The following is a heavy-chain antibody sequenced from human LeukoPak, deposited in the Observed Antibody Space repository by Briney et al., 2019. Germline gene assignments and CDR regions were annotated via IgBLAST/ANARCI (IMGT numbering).Heavy chain of an antibody. D-gene: IGHD6-6*01. CDR2: INEDGSEK. CDR3: ASSSYSCSSS. CDR1: GFTFTNYW. Sequence: GGSLRLSCAASGFTFTNYWMIWVRQAPGKGLEWVANINEDGSEKYYVGSVEGRFTISRDNAKNSVFLQMNSLRADDTAMYYCASSSYSCSSSWGQGSLVTVSS. J-gene: IGHJ5*02. V-gene: IGHV3-7*01.